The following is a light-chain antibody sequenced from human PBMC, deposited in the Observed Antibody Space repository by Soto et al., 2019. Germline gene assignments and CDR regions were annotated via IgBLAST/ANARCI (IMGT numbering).Light chain of an antibody. CDR2: DAS. CDR3: HQYSNWHPRRT. V-gene: IGKV3-15*01. CDR1: QSVSSN. Sequence: EIVMTQSPATLSVSPGERATLSCRASQSVSSNLAWYQQKPGQAPRLLIYDASTRATGIPARFSGSGSGTEFTLTIGNLQSEDFAVYYCHQYSNWHPRRTFGQGTKVDIK. J-gene: IGKJ1*01.